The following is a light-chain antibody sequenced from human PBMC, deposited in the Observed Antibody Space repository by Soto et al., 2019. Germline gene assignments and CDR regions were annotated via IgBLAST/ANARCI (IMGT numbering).Light chain of an antibody. CDR1: QTILHSNGYNY. Sequence: DIVMTQSPLSLPVTHEEPAPLSCRAHQTILHSNGYNYLDWYLQKPGQSPQXMIYLGSNRASGVPDRFSGSGSGTDCTLKISRVEAEDVGIYYCMQGLQTPIILGQGTRLEIK. J-gene: IGKJ5*01. V-gene: IGKV2-28*01. CDR2: LGS. CDR3: MQGLQTPII.